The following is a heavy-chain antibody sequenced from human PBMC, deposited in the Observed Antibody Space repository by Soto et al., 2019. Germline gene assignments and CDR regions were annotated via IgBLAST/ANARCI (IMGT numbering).Heavy chain of an antibody. CDR3: ARGGGGHSGYQGVY. CDR1: GFTFSSYW. V-gene: IGHV3-74*01. J-gene: IGHJ4*02. Sequence: EVQLVESGGGLVQPGGSLRLSCAASGFTFSSYWMHWVRQAPGKRLVWVSRIYSDGSSTRYADSVKGRFTISRDNAKNTLYLQMNSLRAEDTAVYYCARGGGGHSGYQGVYWGQGTLVTVSS. CDR2: IYSDGSST. D-gene: IGHD5-12*01.